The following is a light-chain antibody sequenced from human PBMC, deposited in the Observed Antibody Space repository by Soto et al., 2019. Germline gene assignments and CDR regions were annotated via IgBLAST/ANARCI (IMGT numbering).Light chain of an antibody. CDR3: QQSDSTPYT. J-gene: IGKJ2*01. CDR2: DAS. V-gene: IGKV1-39*01. Sequence: IPISQSPSALSASVGDKVTITCRASQTISTYLNWYQQKPGKAPRLLIYDASSLLSGVPSRFSGSGSGTDFTLTIASLQPEDFSTYYCQQSDSTPYTFGQGTKVDIK. CDR1: QTISTY.